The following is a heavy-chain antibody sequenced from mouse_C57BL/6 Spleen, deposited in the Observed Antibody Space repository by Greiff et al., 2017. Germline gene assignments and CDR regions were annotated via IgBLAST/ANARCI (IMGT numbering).Heavy chain of an antibody. CDR1: GYAFSSYW. J-gene: IGHJ4*01. Sequence: QVHVKQSGAELVKPGASVKISCKASGYAFSSYWMNWVKQRPGKGLEWIGQIYPGDGDTNYNGKFKGKATLTADKSSSTAYMQLSSLTSEDSAVYFCARVDSSGPLYAMDYWGQGTSVTVSS. D-gene: IGHD3-2*02. CDR2: IYPGDGDT. V-gene: IGHV1-80*01. CDR3: ARVDSSGPLYAMDY.